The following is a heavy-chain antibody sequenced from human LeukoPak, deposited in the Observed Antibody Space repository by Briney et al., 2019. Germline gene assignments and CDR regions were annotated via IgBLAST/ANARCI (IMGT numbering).Heavy chain of an antibody. CDR1: GASITNYY. CDR2: FYYSGSD. V-gene: IGHV4-59*01. D-gene: IGHD2-15*01. Sequence: PSETLSLTCTVSGASITNYYWNWVRQPPGKGLEGIGYFYYSGSDNYNPSLKSRITISVDTSKNQFSLKLSSVTAADTAVYYCVRGYCSGATCYHFDYWGQGTLVTVSS. CDR3: VRGYCSGATCYHFDY. J-gene: IGHJ4*02.